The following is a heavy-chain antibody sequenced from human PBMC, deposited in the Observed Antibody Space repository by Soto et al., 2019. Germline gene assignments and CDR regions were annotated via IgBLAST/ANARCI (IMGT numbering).Heavy chain of an antibody. Sequence: QVQLQESGPGLVKPSETLSLTCTVSGGSVSSGSYYWSWIRQPPGKGLEWIGYIYYSGSTNYNPSLKSRVTISVDTSKNQFSLKLSSVTAADTAVYYCARMKDGYNSAFDYWGQGTLVTVSS. CDR2: IYYSGST. J-gene: IGHJ4*02. CDR3: ARMKDGYNSAFDY. CDR1: GGSVSSGSYY. V-gene: IGHV4-61*01. D-gene: IGHD5-12*01.